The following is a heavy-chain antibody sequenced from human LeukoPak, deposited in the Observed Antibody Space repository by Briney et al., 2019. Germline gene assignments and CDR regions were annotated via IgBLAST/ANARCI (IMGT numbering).Heavy chain of an antibody. J-gene: IGHJ4*02. Sequence: GASVKVSCKASGYTFNRFGISWVRQAPGQGLEWLGWISAYDGNTNYAQKLQGRVTMTTDTSTSTAYMELRSLRSDDTAVYYCARGHTYYYDSSGYEYWGQGTLVTISS. CDR2: ISAYDGNT. V-gene: IGHV1-18*01. CDR1: GYTFNRFG. CDR3: ARGHTYYYDSSGYEY. D-gene: IGHD3-22*01.